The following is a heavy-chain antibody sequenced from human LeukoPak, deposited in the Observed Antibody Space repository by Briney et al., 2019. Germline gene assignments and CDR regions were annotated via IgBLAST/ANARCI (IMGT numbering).Heavy chain of an antibody. V-gene: IGHV3-48*03. CDR2: ISSSGSTI. CDR1: GFTFSNYE. Sequence: GGSLRLSCAASGFTFSNYEMNWVRQAPGKGLEWVSYISSSGSTIYYADSVKGRFTISRDNAKNSLFLQMNSLRAEDTAVYYCARDFYYGSGRFDYWGQGTLATASS. CDR3: ARDFYYGSGRFDY. D-gene: IGHD3-10*01. J-gene: IGHJ4*02.